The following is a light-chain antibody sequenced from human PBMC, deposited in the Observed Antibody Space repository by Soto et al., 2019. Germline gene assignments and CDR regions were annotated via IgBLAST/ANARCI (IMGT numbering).Light chain of an antibody. CDR3: QLDNNWSST. V-gene: IGKV3-15*01. CDR2: GAS. J-gene: IGKJ2*02. Sequence: EIVMTQSPATLSVSPGERATLSCRASQSVSSNLSWYQQKPGQAPRLLIYGASTRATGIPARLSGSGSGTDFTVIISSLQSEDFAVYYCQLDNNWSSTFGPGTKLEIK. CDR1: QSVSSN.